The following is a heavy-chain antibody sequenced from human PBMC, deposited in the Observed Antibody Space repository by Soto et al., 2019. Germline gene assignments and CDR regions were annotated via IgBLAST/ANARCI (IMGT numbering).Heavy chain of an antibody. CDR2: INHSGST. D-gene: IGHD4-17*01. V-gene: IGHV4-34*01. CDR3: AREGGRSYGDYDGVWFDP. CDR1: GGSFSGYY. Sequence: SETLSLTCAVYGGSFSGYYWSWIRQPPGKGLEWIGEINHSGSTNYNPSLKSRVTISVDTSKNQFSLKLSSVTAADTAVYYCAREGGRSYGDYDGVWFDPWGQGTLVTVSS. J-gene: IGHJ5*02.